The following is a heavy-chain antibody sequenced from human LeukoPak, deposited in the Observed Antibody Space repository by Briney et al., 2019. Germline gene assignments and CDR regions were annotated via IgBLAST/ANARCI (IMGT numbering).Heavy chain of an antibody. CDR3: ARHDNREGVAPYYYGMDV. V-gene: IGHV4-61*02. J-gene: IGHJ6*02. CDR2: IYTSGST. CDR1: GGSISSGSYY. D-gene: IGHD3-22*01. Sequence: PSQTLSLTCTVSGGSISSGSYYWSWIRQPAGKGLEWIGRIYTSGSTNYNPSLKSRVTISVDTSKNQFSLKLSSVTAADTAVYYCARHDNREGVAPYYYGMDVWGQGTTVTVSS.